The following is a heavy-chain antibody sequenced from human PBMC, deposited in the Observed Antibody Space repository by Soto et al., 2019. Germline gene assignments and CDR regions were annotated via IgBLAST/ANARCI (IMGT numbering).Heavy chain of an antibody. Sequence: ASVKVSCKASGYTFTSYYMHWVRLAPGQGLEWMGIINPSGGSTSYAQKFQGRVTMTRDTSTSTVYMELSSLRSEDTAVYYCARGSRGYCSSTSCYRFDPWGQGTLVTVS. V-gene: IGHV1-46*01. CDR3: ARGSRGYCSSTSCYRFDP. D-gene: IGHD2-2*02. CDR2: INPSGGST. CDR1: GYTFTSYY. J-gene: IGHJ5*02.